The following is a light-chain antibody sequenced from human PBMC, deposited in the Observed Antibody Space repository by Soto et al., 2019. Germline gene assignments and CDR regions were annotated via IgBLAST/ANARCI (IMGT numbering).Light chain of an antibody. CDR3: QQRSNWLT. CDR1: QSVSTN. V-gene: IGKV3-11*01. Sequence: EIVLTQSPATLSLSPGERATLSCRASQSVSTNLAWYQQKPGQAPRLLIYRASNRATGIPARFSGSGSGTDFTLTISSLEPEDFAVYCCQQRSNWLTFGGGTEVEIK. J-gene: IGKJ4*01. CDR2: RAS.